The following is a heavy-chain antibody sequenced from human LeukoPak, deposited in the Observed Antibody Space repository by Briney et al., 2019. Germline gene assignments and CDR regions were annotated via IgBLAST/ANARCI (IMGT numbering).Heavy chain of an antibody. D-gene: IGHD3-10*01. J-gene: IGHJ4*02. Sequence: GGSLRLSCAASGFTFSSYWMSWVRQAPGKGLEWVANIKQDGSEKYYVDSVKGRFSISRDNAKNSLYLQMNNLRAEDTAVYYCAKDRAYYGSGSLDYWGQGTLVTVSS. V-gene: IGHV3-7*03. CDR2: IKQDGSEK. CDR3: AKDRAYYGSGSLDY. CDR1: GFTFSSYW.